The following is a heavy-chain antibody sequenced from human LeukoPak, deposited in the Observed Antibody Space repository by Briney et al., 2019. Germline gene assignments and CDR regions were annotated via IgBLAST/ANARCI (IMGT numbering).Heavy chain of an antibody. V-gene: IGHV3-48*04. CDR1: GFTFSSYS. D-gene: IGHD1-20*01. CDR2: ISSSSSTI. Sequence: GGSLRLSCAASGFTFSSYSMNWVRQAPGKGLEWVSYISSSSSTIYYADSVKGRFTISRDNAKNSLYLQMDSLRAEDTAVYYCARRSVTGTTGWFDPWGQGTLVTVSS. J-gene: IGHJ5*02. CDR3: ARRSVTGTTGWFDP.